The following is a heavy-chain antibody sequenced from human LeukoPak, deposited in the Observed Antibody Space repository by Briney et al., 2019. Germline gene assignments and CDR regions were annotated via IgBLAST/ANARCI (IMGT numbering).Heavy chain of an antibody. CDR3: ARTKYYYDSSGYSPYYYYGMDV. CDR2: IYYSGST. D-gene: IGHD3-22*01. CDR1: GGSISSYY. V-gene: IGHV4-59*08. J-gene: IGHJ6*02. Sequence: PSETLSLTCTVSGGSISSYYWSWIRQPPGKGLEWIGYIYYSGSTNYNPSRKSRVTISVDTSKNRFSLKLSSVTAADTAVYYCARTKYYYDSSGYSPYYYYGMDVWGQGTTVTVSS.